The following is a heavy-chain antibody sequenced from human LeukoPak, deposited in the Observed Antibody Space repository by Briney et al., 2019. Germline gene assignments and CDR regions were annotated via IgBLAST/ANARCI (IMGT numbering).Heavy chain of an antibody. CDR1: GGSFSGYY. CDR3: AREAYCSGGSCYFFDY. J-gene: IGHJ4*02. CDR2: INHSGST. V-gene: IGHV4-34*01. D-gene: IGHD2-15*01. Sequence: SETLSLTCAVYGGSFSGYYWSWIRQPPGKGLEWIGEINHSGSTNSNPSLKSRVTISVDTSKNQFSLKLSSVTAADTAVYYCAREAYCSGGSCYFFDYWGQGTLVTVSS.